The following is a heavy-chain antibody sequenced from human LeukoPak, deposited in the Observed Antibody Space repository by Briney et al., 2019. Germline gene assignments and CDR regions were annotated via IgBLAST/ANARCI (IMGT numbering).Heavy chain of an antibody. J-gene: IGHJ4*02. V-gene: IGHV1-8*01. CDR2: MNPNSGNT. CDR3: YVEGPGSPIRGVSSFDY. D-gene: IGHD3-10*01. CDR1: GYTFTSYD. Sequence: GASVKVSCKASGYTFTSYDINWVRQATGQGLEWMGWMNPNSGNTGYAQKFQGRVTMTRNTSISTAYMELSSLRSEDTAVYYCYVEGPGSPIRGVSSFDYWGQGALVTVSS.